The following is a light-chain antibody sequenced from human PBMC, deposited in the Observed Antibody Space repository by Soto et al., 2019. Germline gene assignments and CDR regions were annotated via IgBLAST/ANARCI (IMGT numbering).Light chain of an antibody. CDR3: ISYAGANVPGV. CDR1: SRDVGAYIY. J-gene: IGLJ1*01. CDR2: EVN. Sequence: QSVLTQPPSASGSPGQSVTISCTGTSRDVGAYIYVSWYQHHPGKAPKLMLYEVNRRPSGVPDRFSGSKSGNTASLTVSGLQAEDEADYYCISYAGANVPGVFGTGTKLTVL. V-gene: IGLV2-8*01.